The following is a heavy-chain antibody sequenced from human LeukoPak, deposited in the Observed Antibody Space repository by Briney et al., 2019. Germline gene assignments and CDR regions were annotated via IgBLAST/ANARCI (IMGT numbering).Heavy chain of an antibody. CDR1: GFTFSSYG. V-gene: IGHV3-33*01. D-gene: IGHD1-26*01. J-gene: IGHJ3*02. Sequence: GGSLRLSCAASGFTFSSYGMHWVRQAPGKGLEWVAVIWYDGSNKYYADSVKGRFTISRDNSKNTLYLQMNSLRAEDTAVYYCTTHTVEEGAPTDAFVIWGQGTMVTVSS. CDR2: IWYDGSNK. CDR3: TTHTVEEGAPTDAFVI.